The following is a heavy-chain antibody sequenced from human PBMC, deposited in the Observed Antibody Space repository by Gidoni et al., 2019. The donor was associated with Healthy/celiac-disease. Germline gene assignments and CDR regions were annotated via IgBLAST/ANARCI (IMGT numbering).Heavy chain of an antibody. CDR2: IIPIFGTA. CDR1: GGTFSSYA. J-gene: IGHJ6*02. D-gene: IGHD3-22*01. Sequence: QVQLVQSGAEVKKPGSSVKVSCKASGGTFSSYAISWVRQAPGQGLEWMGGIIPIFGTANYAQKFQGRVTITADESTSTAYMELSSLRSEDTAVYYCARGGYYYDSSGYDPRYYYYGMDVWGQGTTVTVSS. CDR3: ARGGYYYDSSGYDPRYYYYGMDV. V-gene: IGHV1-69*01.